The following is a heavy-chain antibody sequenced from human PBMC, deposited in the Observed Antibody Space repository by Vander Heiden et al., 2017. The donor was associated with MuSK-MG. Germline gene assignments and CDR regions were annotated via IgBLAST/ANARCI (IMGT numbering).Heavy chain of an antibody. D-gene: IGHD6-13*01. J-gene: IGHJ1*01. CDR1: GFTFSSYA. CDR2: ISYDGSNK. CDR3: ARVPSSSFQYFQH. V-gene: IGHV3-30-3*01. Sequence: QVQLVESGGGVVEPGRSLRLSCAASGFTFSSYAMHWGREAPGKGLEWVAVISYDGSNKYYADSVKGRFTISRDNSKNTLYLQMNSLRAEDTAVYYCARVPSSSFQYFQHWGQGTLVTVSS.